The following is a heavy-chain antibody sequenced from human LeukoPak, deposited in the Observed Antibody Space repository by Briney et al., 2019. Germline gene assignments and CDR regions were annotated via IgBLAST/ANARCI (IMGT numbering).Heavy chain of an antibody. CDR3: AREYYDFWSGYYLDY. Sequence: GGSLRLSCAASGFTFSSYWMSWVRQAPGKGLEWVANIKQDGSEIYYVDSVKGRFTISRDNAKNSLYLQMNSLRAEDTAVYYCAREYYDFWSGYYLDYWGQGTLVTVSS. V-gene: IGHV3-7*03. CDR2: IKQDGSEI. J-gene: IGHJ4*02. CDR1: GFTFSSYW. D-gene: IGHD3-3*01.